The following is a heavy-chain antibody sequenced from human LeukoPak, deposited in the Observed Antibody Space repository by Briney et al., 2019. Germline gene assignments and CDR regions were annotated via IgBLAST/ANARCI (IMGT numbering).Heavy chain of an antibody. D-gene: IGHD6-6*01. CDR3: ARELQEQLYINWFDP. J-gene: IGHJ5*02. CDR1: GGSISSGDYY. Sequence: PSQTLSLTCTVSGGSISSGDYYWRWIRQPPGKGLEWIGYIYYSGSTYYNPSLKSRVTISVDTSKNQFSLKLSSVTAADTAVYYCARELQEQLYINWFDPWGQGTLVTVSS. CDR2: IYYSGST. V-gene: IGHV4-30-4*01.